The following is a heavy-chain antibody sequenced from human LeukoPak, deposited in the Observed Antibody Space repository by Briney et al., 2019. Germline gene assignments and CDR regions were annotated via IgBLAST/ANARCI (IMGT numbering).Heavy chain of an antibody. CDR1: GGSFSYYY. D-gene: IGHD6-13*01. J-gene: IGHJ3*02. CDR3: ARGVGSSWGPDVFDI. CDR2: IYSSGST. V-gene: IGHV4-4*07. Sequence: ASETLSLTCTVSGGSFSYYYWSWIRQPAGKRLEWIGRIYSSGSTNYNPSLKSRVTMSIDTSKNQFSLKLSSVTAADTAVYYCARGVGSSWGPDVFDIWGQGTMVTVSS.